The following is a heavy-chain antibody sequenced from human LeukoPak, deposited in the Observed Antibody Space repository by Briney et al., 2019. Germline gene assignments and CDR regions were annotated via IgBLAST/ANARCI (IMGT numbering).Heavy chain of an antibody. J-gene: IGHJ4*02. V-gene: IGHV3-23*01. CDR1: GFTFRTYA. D-gene: IGHD3-22*01. Sequence: GGCLRLSCASSGFTFRTYALTCVRQAPGKGLEWVSTISGGGDNTYYADSVRGRFTISRDNSKHTLYLQMTSLRAEDTTVDYCAKGDYYDSSGPGFDYWGQGTLVTVSS. CDR3: AKGDYYDSSGPGFDY. CDR2: ISGGGDNT.